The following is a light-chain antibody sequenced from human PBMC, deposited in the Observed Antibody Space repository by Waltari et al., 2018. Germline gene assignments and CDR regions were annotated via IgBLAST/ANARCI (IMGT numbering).Light chain of an antibody. Sequence: DIAMTQSPDSLPLSLGETATINCKSSQSVVYSFNNKDYIAWYQQKPGQPPKLLIYWASTRASGVPDRFSGSGSGTDFTLTISNLQAEDVAVYYCQQYDNTPYTFGQGTRLEIK. V-gene: IGKV4-1*01. CDR2: WAS. CDR1: QSVVYSFNNKDY. J-gene: IGKJ2*01. CDR3: QQYDNTPYT.